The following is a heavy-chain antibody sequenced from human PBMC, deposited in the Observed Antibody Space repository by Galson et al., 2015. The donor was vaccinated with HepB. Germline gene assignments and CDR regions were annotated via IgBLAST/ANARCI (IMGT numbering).Heavy chain of an antibody. CDR2: TCYRSKWYS. J-gene: IGHJ4*02. CDR1: GDSVSGTSAA. V-gene: IGHV6-1*01. Sequence: CAISGDSVSGTSAAWNWFRQSPSRGLEWLGRTCYRSKWYSDYAGSLRSRITINPDTSKNLFSLHLNSVTPEDTAVYYCARYGSGWYVDSWGQGTLVTVSA. D-gene: IGHD6-19*01. CDR3: ARYGSGWYVDS.